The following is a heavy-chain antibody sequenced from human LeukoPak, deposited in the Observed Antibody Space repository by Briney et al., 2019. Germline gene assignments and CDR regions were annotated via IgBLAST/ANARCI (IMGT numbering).Heavy chain of an antibody. CDR1: GGSISSSSYY. Sequence: PSETLSLTCTVSGGSISSSSYYWGWIRQPPGKGLEWIGSIYYSWSTYYNPSLKSRVTISVATSKNQFSLKVNSVTAADTDVYYCARGGGWGNWNDAVDYWGQGTLVTVSS. CDR2: IYYSWST. J-gene: IGHJ4*02. D-gene: IGHD1-1*01. V-gene: IGHV4-39*07. CDR3: ARGGGWGNWNDAVDY.